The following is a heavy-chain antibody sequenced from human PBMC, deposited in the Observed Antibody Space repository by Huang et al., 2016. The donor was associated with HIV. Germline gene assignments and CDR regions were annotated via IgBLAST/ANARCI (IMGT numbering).Heavy chain of an antibody. V-gene: IGHV4-34*01. CDR1: GGSFSDYF. CDR2: VKHRGSA. J-gene: IGHJ4*02. CDR3: ARPKMTATPSDSSWSYFDF. Sequence: QVRLEQWGPNLLKPSDTLSLKCAVYGGSFSDYFWTWIRQSPVKGLEWIGEVKHRGSATHNPSRRSRVSMSVDSSKNQFYLNLTSVTAADTAVYFCARPKMTATPSDSSWSYFDFWGRGTPVTVSS. D-gene: IGHD3-10*01.